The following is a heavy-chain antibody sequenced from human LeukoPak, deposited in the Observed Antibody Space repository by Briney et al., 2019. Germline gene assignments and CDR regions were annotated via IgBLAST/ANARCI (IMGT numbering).Heavy chain of an antibody. V-gene: IGHV1-8*01. CDR3: AGDLIAAAGITSMGY. CDR2: MNPNSGNT. D-gene: IGHD6-13*01. CDR1: GYTFTSYD. J-gene: IGHJ4*02. Sequence: ASVKVSCKASGYTFTSYDVNWVRQATGQGLEWMGWMNPNSGNTGYAQKFQGRVTMTRNTSISTAYMELSSLRSEDTAVYYCAGDLIAAAGITSMGYWGQGTLVTVSS.